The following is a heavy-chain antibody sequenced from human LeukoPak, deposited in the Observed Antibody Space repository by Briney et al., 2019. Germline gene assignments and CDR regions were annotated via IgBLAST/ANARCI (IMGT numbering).Heavy chain of an antibody. D-gene: IGHD3-16*01. V-gene: IGHV1-2*02. CDR3: ARGWGSLYYFDF. Sequence: ASVKVSCKASGYTFSDYFVHWVRQAPGQGLEWMGWINPKSGVTKYTQKFQGRVTIVRDTATSTVYMDLSSLTSDDTAVYFCARGWGSLYYFDFWGQGTLVTVSS. J-gene: IGHJ4*02. CDR1: GYTFSDYF. CDR2: INPKSGVT.